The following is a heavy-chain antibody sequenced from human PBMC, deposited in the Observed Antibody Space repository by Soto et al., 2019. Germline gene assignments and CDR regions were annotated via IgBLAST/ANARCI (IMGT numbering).Heavy chain of an antibody. V-gene: IGHV3-30*18. J-gene: IGHJ4*02. D-gene: IGHD2-15*01. Sequence: QVQLVESGGGVVQPGRSLRLSCAASGFTFSSYGMHWVRQAPGKGLEWVAVISYDGSNKYYADSVKGRFTISRDNSKNTLYLQMNSLRAEDTAVYYCAKDCSGGSCYSHWGQGTLVTVSS. CDR2: ISYDGSNK. CDR1: GFTFSSYG. CDR3: AKDCSGGSCYSH.